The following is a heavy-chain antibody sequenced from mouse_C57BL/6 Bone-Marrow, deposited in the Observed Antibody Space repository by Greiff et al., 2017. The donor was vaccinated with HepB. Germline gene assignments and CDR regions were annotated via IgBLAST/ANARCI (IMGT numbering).Heavy chain of an antibody. CDR1: GYTFTSYW. Sequence: VQLQQPGAELVRPGTSVKLSCKASGYTFTSYWMHWVKQRPGQGLEWIGVIDPSDSYTNYNQKFKGKATLTVDTSSSTAYMQLSSLTSEDSAVYYCATYDYDGYCGQGTTLTVSS. D-gene: IGHD2-4*01. J-gene: IGHJ2*01. CDR2: IDPSDSYT. V-gene: IGHV1-59*01. CDR3: ATYDYDGY.